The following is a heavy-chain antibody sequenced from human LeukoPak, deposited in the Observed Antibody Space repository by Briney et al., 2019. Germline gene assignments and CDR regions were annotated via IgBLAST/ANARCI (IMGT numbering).Heavy chain of an antibody. CDR2: LYYSGTT. D-gene: IGHD2-2*01. CDR1: GGSISSGGYF. V-gene: IGHV4-31*03. CDR3: ARGPLYCSSTSCPPPYFDY. Sequence: SETLSLTCSVSGGSISSGGYFWSWIRQHPGKGLEYIGYLYYSGTTYYNPSLKSRVTISVDTSKNQFSLKLSSVTAADTAVYFCARGPLYCSSTSCPPPYFDYWGQGTLVTVSS. J-gene: IGHJ4*02.